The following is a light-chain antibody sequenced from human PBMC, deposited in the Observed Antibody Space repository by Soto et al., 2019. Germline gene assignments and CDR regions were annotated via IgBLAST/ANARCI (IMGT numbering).Light chain of an antibody. CDR3: AAWDDSLNGYV. Sequence: QSVLTQPPSASGTPGQRVTISCSGSSSNIGSNTVNWYQHLPGTAPKLLIYSSNQRPSGVPDRFSGSKSGTSASLAISGLQSEDEADYYCAAWDDSLNGYVFGTGTKVTV. CDR2: SSN. CDR1: SSNIGSNT. J-gene: IGLJ1*01. V-gene: IGLV1-44*01.